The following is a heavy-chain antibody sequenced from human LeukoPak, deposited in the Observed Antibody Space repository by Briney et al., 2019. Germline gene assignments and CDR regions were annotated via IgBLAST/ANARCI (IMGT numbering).Heavy chain of an antibody. CDR1: GFTFSSYS. Sequence: GGSLRLSCAASGFTFSSYSMNWVRQAPGKGLEWVSSISSSSSYIYYADSVKGRFTISRDNVKNSVYLQMNSLRAEDTAVYYCARDKWLTTTHYFDYWGQGTLVTVSS. J-gene: IGHJ4*02. CDR2: ISSSSSYI. CDR3: ARDKWLTTTHYFDY. D-gene: IGHD4-11*01. V-gene: IGHV3-21*01.